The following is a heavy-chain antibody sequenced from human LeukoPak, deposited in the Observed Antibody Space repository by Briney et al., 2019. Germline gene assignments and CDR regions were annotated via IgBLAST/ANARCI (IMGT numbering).Heavy chain of an antibody. CDR2: IYTSGST. V-gene: IGHV4-4*07. Sequence: PGGSLRLSCAASGFTVSSNYMSWIRQPAGKGLEWIGRIYTSGSTNYNPSLKSRVTISVDTSKNQFSLKLSSVTAADTAVYYCAREHIVVVPAAIAAVVFRGSHYYYYMDVWGKGTTVTVSS. CDR3: AREHIVVVPAAIAAVVFRGSHYYYYMDV. J-gene: IGHJ6*03. D-gene: IGHD2-2*02. CDR1: GFTVSSNY.